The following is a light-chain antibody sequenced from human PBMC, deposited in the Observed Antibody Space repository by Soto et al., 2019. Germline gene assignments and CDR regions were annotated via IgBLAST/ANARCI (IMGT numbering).Light chain of an antibody. CDR3: SSYTSSSTWV. CDR1: SSDVGGYNY. J-gene: IGLJ3*02. Sequence: QSALTQPASVSGSPGQSITISCTGTSSDVGGYNYVSWYQLHPGKSPKLMIYDVSNRPSGVSNRFSDSKSGNTASLTISGLQAEDEADYYCSSYTSSSTWVFGGGTKLTVL. CDR2: DVS. V-gene: IGLV2-14*03.